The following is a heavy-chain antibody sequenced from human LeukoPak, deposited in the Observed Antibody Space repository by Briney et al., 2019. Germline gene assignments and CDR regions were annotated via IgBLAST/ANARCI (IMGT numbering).Heavy chain of an antibody. CDR2: IYSGGST. J-gene: IGHJ4*02. CDR3: ARENGHIYGYAFLDQ. V-gene: IGHV3-53*01. D-gene: IGHD5-18*01. Sequence: PGGSLRLSCAASGFTVSSNYMSWVRQAPGKGLEWVSVIYSGGSTYYADSVKGRFTISRDNSKNTLYLQMNSLRAEDTAFYFCARENGHIYGYAFLDQWGQGTLVTVSS. CDR1: GFTVSSNY.